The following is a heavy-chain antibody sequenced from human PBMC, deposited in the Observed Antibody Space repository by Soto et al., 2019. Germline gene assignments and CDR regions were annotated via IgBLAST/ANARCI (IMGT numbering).Heavy chain of an antibody. D-gene: IGHD3-22*01. CDR1: GGSVSSGNYY. Sequence: SETLSLTCTVSGGSVSSGNYYWSWIRQPPGKGLEWIGYFYYTGSINYNPSLKSQVTIFIDASKNQFSLRLSSVTAADTAVYYCARHGMDYYDSSGYYYSPYYFDYWGQGTLVTVSS. V-gene: IGHV4-61*01. CDR3: ARHGMDYYDSSGYYYSPYYFDY. CDR2: FYYTGSI. J-gene: IGHJ4*02.